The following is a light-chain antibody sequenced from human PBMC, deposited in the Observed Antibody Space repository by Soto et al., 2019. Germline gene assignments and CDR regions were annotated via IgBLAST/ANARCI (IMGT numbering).Light chain of an antibody. Sequence: DIQMTQSPSTLSASVGDTVTITCRASQSISSWLAWFQQKPGKAPKLLIAQASYLESGVPSRFSGSESGTGFTLTISGLQPDDFATYYCQQYKSYSRTFGQGTKVEIK. V-gene: IGKV1-5*03. CDR1: QSISSW. CDR3: QQYKSYSRT. CDR2: QAS. J-gene: IGKJ1*01.